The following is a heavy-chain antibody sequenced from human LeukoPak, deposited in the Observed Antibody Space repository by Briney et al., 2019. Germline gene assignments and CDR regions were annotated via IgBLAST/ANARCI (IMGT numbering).Heavy chain of an antibody. CDR3: ASVPAAIDYYYYMDV. D-gene: IGHD2-2*02. CDR2: IYHTGST. CDR1: GGSLTSDDYY. Sequence: PSETLSLTCTVSGGSLTSDDYYWSWIRQPPGKGLEWIGYIYHTGSTYYNPSLKSRVTISVDRSKNQFSLKLSSVTAADTAVYYCASVPAAIDYYYYMDVWGKGTTVTVSS. V-gene: IGHV4-30-2*01. J-gene: IGHJ6*03.